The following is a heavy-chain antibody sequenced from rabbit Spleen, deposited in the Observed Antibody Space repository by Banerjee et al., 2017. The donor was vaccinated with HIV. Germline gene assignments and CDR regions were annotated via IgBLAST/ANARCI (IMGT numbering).Heavy chain of an antibody. CDR1: GVSFSSYS. Sequence: QLEESGGGLVKPEGSLTLTCKASGVSFSSYSMSWVRQAPGKGLEWIGAIYTGRGGTDYANWVNGRFTISSDNAQYTVHLQLNSLTAADTATYFCARYYIFYGMDLWGPGTLVTVS. J-gene: IGHJ6*01. V-gene: IGHV1S7*01. D-gene: IGHD4-1*01. CDR2: IYTGRGGT. CDR3: ARYYIFYGMDL.